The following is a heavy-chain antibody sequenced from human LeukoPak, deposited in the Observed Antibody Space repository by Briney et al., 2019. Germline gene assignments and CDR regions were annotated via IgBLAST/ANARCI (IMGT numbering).Heavy chain of an antibody. Sequence: GGSLRLSCAASGFTFSSYAMSWVRQAPGKGLEWVSAISGSGGSTYYADSVKGRLTISRDNSKNTLYLQMNSLRAEDTAVYYCAKDLPYYDSSGYRGFDYWGQGTLVTVSS. D-gene: IGHD3-22*01. V-gene: IGHV3-23*01. CDR3: AKDLPYYDSSGYRGFDY. CDR2: ISGSGGST. CDR1: GFTFSSYA. J-gene: IGHJ4*02.